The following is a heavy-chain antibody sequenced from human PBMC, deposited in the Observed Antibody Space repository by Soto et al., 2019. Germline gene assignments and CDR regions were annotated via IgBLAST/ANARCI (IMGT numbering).Heavy chain of an antibody. CDR3: AKSQDLRSGWPCFDL. CDR2: MSYDGSNK. Sequence: QVQLVESGGGVVQPGRSLRLSCAASGFTFSSYGMHWVRQAPGKGLEWVALMSYDGSNKYYADSMKGRFTISRDNSKNTLDLQMNSLRAEDRAVYYGAKSQDLRSGWPCFDLWGQGTLVTVSS. V-gene: IGHV3-30*18. J-gene: IGHJ5*02. D-gene: IGHD6-19*01. CDR1: GFTFSSYG.